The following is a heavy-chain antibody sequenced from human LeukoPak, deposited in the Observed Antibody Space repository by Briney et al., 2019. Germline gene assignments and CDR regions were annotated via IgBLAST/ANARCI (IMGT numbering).Heavy chain of an antibody. J-gene: IGHJ5*02. D-gene: IGHD5-24*01. CDR1: GYTFTSNY. CDR2: INPTGGST. Sequence: ASVKVSCKASGYTFTSNYMHWVRQAPGQGLEWMGVINPTGGSTSYAHKFRGRITLTRDMSTSTDYLELSSLRSDDTAVYYCARDISVRDAAWWFNPWGQGTLVTVSS. CDR3: ARDISVRDAAWWFNP. V-gene: IGHV1-46*01.